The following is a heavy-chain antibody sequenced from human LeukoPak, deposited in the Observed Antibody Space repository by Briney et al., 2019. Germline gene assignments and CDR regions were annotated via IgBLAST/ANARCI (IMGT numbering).Heavy chain of an antibody. V-gene: IGHV3-74*01. Sequence: RSGGSLRLSCAASRFTFSSYAMSWVRQAPGKGLVWVSRINSDGSSTSYADSVKGRFTISRDNAKNTLYLQMNSLRAEDTAVYYCARGRGWLVAPPLDYWGQGTLVTVSS. J-gene: IGHJ4*02. CDR1: RFTFSSYA. CDR3: ARGRGWLVAPPLDY. CDR2: INSDGSST. D-gene: IGHD6-19*01.